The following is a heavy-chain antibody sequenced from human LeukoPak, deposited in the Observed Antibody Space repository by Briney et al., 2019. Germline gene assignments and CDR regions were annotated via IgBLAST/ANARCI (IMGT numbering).Heavy chain of an antibody. D-gene: IGHD4-23*01. CDR2: ISGSGGST. V-gene: IGHV3-23*01. Sequence: GGSLRLSCAASGFTFSSYAMSWVRQAPGKGLEWVSAISGSGGSTYYADSVKGRFTISRVNSKNTLYLQMNSLRAEDTAVYYCAKASGNMVATLRYWGQGTLVTVSS. J-gene: IGHJ4*02. CDR1: GFTFSSYA. CDR3: AKASGNMVATLRY.